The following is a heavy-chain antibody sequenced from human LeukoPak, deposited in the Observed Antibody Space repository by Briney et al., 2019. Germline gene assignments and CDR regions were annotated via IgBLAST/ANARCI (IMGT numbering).Heavy chain of an antibody. CDR2: VYHSGST. CDR1: GYSISSGYY. CDR3: ARLSGAPVRHPIYHFDY. V-gene: IGHV4-38-2*01. D-gene: IGHD1-26*01. Sequence: SETLSLTCAVPGYSISSGYYWGWIRQPPGKGLEWIGYVYHSGSTYKNPSLKSRVSISLDTSNNQFSLKLTSVTAADTAIYYCARLSGAPVRHPIYHFDYWGQGTLVTASS. J-gene: IGHJ4*02.